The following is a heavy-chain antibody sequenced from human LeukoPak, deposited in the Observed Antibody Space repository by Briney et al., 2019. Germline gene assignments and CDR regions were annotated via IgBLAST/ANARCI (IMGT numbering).Heavy chain of an antibody. Sequence: GGSLRLSWAASGFTVSFYRMYWVRQAPGKRLVWVSGIDRDGSTTTYGDSVRGRFTVSRDNAKSTLYLQMDSLSAEDTALYYCAREHQLGMDVWGQGTTVTVSS. J-gene: IGHJ6*02. CDR2: IDRDGSTT. D-gene: IGHD2-2*01. CDR1: GFTVSFYR. CDR3: AREHQLGMDV. V-gene: IGHV3-74*01.